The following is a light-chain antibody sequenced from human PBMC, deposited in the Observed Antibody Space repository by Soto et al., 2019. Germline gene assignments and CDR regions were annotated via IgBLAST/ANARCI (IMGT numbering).Light chain of an antibody. Sequence: DIQITQSPSTLSGSVGDKVTITCRASQTISSWLAWYQQKPGKAPKLLIYKASTLKSGVPSRFSGSGSGTEFTLTIGSLQPDDFATYYCQQYNSYSWTFGQGTKVDI. CDR2: KAS. CDR3: QQYNSYSWT. CDR1: QTISSW. V-gene: IGKV1-5*03. J-gene: IGKJ1*01.